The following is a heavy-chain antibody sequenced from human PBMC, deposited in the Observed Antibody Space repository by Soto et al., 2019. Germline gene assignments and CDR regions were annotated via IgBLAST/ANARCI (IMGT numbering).Heavy chain of an antibody. CDR2: VYHTGTT. D-gene: IGHD3-22*01. Sequence: SETLSLTCTVSGGSISSSSYYWGWIRQSPGKGLEWIGHVYHTGTTSYNPSFKSRVTISVDTSKNQFSLKLSSVTAADTAVYYCARRYYDSSGYHWGQGTLVTVSS. J-gene: IGHJ5*02. CDR3: ARRYYDSSGYH. V-gene: IGHV4-39*01. CDR1: GGSISSSSYY.